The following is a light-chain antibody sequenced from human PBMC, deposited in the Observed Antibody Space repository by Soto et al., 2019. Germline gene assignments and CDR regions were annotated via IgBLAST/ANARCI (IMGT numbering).Light chain of an antibody. CDR1: SRDVGGYKY. CDR2: DVS. V-gene: IGLV2-11*01. Sequence: QSALTQSRSVSGSPGQSVTISCTGTSRDVGGYKYVSWYQQYPGKVPKFMIYDVSKRPSGVPDRFSGSKSGNTASLTISGLQTEDEADYYCCSYAGGYTLVFGGGTKVTVL. CDR3: CSYAGGYTLV. J-gene: IGLJ2*01.